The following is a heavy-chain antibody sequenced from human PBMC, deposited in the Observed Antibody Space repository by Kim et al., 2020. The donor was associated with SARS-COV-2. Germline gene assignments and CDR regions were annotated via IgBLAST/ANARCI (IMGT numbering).Heavy chain of an antibody. CDR3: ARDGNSEVGVYYYYYGLDV. J-gene: IGHJ6*02. Sequence: GGSLRLSCAASGFTFSSYVMHWVRQAPGKGLEWVAIIWYDGSNKNYADSVKGRFTISRDNSKNTLYLQMNSLRAEDTAAYYCARDGNSEVGVYYYYYGLDVWGQGTPVTVSS. D-gene: IGHD2-15*01. V-gene: IGHV3-33*01. CDR2: IWYDGSNK. CDR1: GFTFSSYV.